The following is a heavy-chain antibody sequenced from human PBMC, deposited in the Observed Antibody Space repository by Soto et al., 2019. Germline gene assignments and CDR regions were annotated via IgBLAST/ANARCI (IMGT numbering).Heavy chain of an antibody. V-gene: IGHV4-39*01. CDR1: GGSISSSTYY. Sequence: QLQLQESGPGLVKPSETLSLTCTVSGGSISSSTYYWGWIRQPPGKGLEWIGTIYYSGSTYYNPSLKSRVTISVDTSKNQFSLKLSSVTAADTAVYYCARHKYGGYSDDGFDIWGQGTMVTVSS. D-gene: IGHD2-21*02. CDR2: IYYSGST. J-gene: IGHJ3*02. CDR3: ARHKYGGYSDDGFDI.